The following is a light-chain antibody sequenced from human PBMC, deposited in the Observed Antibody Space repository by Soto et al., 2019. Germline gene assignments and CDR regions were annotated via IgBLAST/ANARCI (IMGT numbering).Light chain of an antibody. CDR3: TSYTSSSTLV. Sequence: QSVLTQPASVSGSPGQSITISCTGTSSDVGGYNYVSWYQQHPGRAPTLMIYEVDNRPSGVSNRFSGSKSGNTASLTISGLQAEDEADYYCTSYTSSSTLVFGTGTKVTVL. CDR1: SSDVGGYNY. CDR2: EVD. J-gene: IGLJ1*01. V-gene: IGLV2-14*01.